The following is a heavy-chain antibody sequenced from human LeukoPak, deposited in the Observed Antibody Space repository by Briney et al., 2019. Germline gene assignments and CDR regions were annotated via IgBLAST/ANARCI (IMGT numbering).Heavy chain of an antibody. D-gene: IGHD4-17*01. J-gene: IGHJ4*02. V-gene: IGHV3-23*01. CDR1: GFTFNNYA. CDR2: ISGGGETT. Sequence: PGGSLRLSCAASGFTFNNYAMNWVRQAPGKGLEWVSSISGGGETTYYADSAKGRFTISRDNSQNTLHLQMNSLRAEDTAVYYCARDYADYVGYFFFDYWGQGTLVTVSS. CDR3: ARDYADYVGYFFFDY.